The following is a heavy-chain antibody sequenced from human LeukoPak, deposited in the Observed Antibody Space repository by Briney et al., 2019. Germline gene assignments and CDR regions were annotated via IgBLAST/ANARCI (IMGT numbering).Heavy chain of an antibody. Sequence: GGSLRLSCAASGFIFSSYSMSWVRQAPGKGLEWVSVITGSGGNTYYADSVKGRFTISKDNSKNTVYLQMSSLRVDDTAVYYCAKAASSSWPSYYYGMDVWGRGTTVTVSS. D-gene: IGHD6-13*01. CDR2: ITGSGGNT. J-gene: IGHJ6*02. CDR1: GFIFSSYS. V-gene: IGHV3-23*01. CDR3: AKAASSSWPSYYYGMDV.